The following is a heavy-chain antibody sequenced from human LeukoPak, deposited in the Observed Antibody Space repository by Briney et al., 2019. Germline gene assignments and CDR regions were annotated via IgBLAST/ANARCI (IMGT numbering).Heavy chain of an antibody. D-gene: IGHD3/OR15-3a*01. CDR3: AKGHALDQAYFDY. CDR2: ISWDGGST. V-gene: IGHV3-43D*03. Sequence: PGGSLRLSCAASGFTFHDYAMHWVRQAPGKGLAGVSLISWDGGSTYYADSVKGRFTICRDDSKNSLYLQMNSLRAEDTTLYYCAKGHALDQAYFDYWGQGTLVTVSS. CDR1: GFTFHDYA. J-gene: IGHJ4*02.